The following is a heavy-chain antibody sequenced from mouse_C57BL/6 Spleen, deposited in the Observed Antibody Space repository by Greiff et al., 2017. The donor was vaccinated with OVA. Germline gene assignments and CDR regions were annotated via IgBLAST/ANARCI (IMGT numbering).Heavy chain of an antibody. Sequence: QVQLQQSGAELVRPGTSVKVSCKASGYAFTNYLIEWVKQRPGQGLEWIGVINPGSGGTNYNEKFKGKATLTADKSSSTAYMQLSSLTSEDSAVYFCARSRITTVVGDYFDCWGQGTTLTVSS. J-gene: IGHJ2*01. CDR2: INPGSGGT. V-gene: IGHV1-54*01. D-gene: IGHD1-1*01. CDR3: ARSRITTVVGDYFDC. CDR1: GYAFTNYL.